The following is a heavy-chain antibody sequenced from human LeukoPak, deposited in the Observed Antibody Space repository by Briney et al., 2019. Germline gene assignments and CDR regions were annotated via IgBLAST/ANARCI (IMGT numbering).Heavy chain of an antibody. D-gene: IGHD3-22*01. V-gene: IGHV4-59*12. Sequence: SETLSLTCIVPGGSISTYYWSWIRQPPGKGLEWIGDIYYSGSTNYNPSLKSRVTISVDRSKNQFSLKLSSVTAADTAVYYCARTYYYDSSGYHFDYWGQGTLVTVSS. CDR3: ARTYYYDSSGYHFDY. CDR2: IYYSGST. J-gene: IGHJ4*02. CDR1: GGSISTYY.